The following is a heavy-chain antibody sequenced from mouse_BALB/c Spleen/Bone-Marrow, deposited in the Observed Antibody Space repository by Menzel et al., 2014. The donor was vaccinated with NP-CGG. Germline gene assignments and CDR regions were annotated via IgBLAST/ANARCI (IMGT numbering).Heavy chain of an antibody. Sequence: EVKVEESGGGLVQPGGSMKLSCVASGFTFSNYWMNWVRQSPEKGLEWVAEIRLKSNNYATHYAESVKVRFTISRDDSKSSVYLQMNNLRAEDTGIYYCTGGDCWGQGTSVTVSS. CDR3: TGGDC. J-gene: IGHJ4*01. CDR2: IRLKSNNYAT. CDR1: GFTFSNYW. V-gene: IGHV6-6*02.